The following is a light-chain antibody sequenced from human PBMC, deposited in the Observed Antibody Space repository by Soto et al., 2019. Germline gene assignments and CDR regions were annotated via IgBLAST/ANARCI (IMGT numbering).Light chain of an antibody. CDR3: QQSYSNPLT. CDR2: DAS. CDR1: QSVSRY. J-gene: IGKJ4*01. Sequence: EILLTQSPSTLALSPGERATLSCRASQSVSRYLAWYQQKPGQAPRLLIYDASNRATGIPARFSGSGSGTDFTLTISSLQPEDFETYYCQQSYSNPLTFGGGTKVDIK. V-gene: IGKV3-11*01.